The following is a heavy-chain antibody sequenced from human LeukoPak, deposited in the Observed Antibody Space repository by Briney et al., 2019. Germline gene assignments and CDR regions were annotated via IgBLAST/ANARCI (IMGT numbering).Heavy chain of an antibody. V-gene: IGHV3-7*01. J-gene: IGHJ3*02. Sequence: GGSLRLSCAASGFTFNSYSMNWVRQAPGKGLEWVANIKQDGSEKYYVDSVKGRFTISRDNAKNSLYLQMNSLRAEDTAVYYCASRDFWRGYYAFDIWGQGTMVTVSS. D-gene: IGHD3-3*01. CDR3: ASRDFWRGYYAFDI. CDR2: IKQDGSEK. CDR1: GFTFNSYS.